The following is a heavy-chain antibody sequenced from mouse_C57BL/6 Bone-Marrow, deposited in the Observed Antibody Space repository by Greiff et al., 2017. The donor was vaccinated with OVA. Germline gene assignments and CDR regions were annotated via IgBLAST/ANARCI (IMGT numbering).Heavy chain of an antibody. D-gene: IGHD3-2*01. CDR2: SRNKANDYTT. CDR1: GFTFSDFY. CDR3: ARDADDSWFAY. Sequence: EVKVVESGGGLVQSGRSLRLSCATSGFTFSDFYMEWVRQAPGKGLEWIAASRNKANDYTTEYSASVKGRFIVSRDTSQSILYLQMNALRAEDTAIYYCARDADDSWFAYWGQGTLVTVSA. J-gene: IGHJ3*01. V-gene: IGHV7-1*01.